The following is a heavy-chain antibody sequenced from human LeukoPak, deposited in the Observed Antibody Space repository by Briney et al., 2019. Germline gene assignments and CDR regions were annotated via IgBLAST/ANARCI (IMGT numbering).Heavy chain of an antibody. CDR1: VGSISSYY. CDR2: IHYSGST. Sequence: SDTLSLTCTVCVGSISSYYWIWIRQPRGKGRECIGYIHYSGSTNYNPSLKSRVTISVDTSKNQFSLKLKSVTAADTDVYYCARGGYYGWGNDFRFDPWGQGTLVTVSS. CDR3: ARGGYYGWGNDFRFDP. V-gene: IGHV4-59*07. J-gene: IGHJ5*02. D-gene: IGHD3-10*01.